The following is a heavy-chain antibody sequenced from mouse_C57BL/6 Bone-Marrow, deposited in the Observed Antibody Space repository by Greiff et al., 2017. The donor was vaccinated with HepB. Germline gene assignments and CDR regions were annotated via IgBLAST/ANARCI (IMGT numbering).Heavy chain of an antibody. V-gene: IGHV1-81*01. J-gene: IGHJ3*01. CDR3: ARGGYGYDAWFAY. CDR2: IYPRSGNT. D-gene: IGHD2-2*01. CDR1: GYTFTSYG. Sequence: QVQLQQSGAELARPGASVKLSCKASGYTFTSYGISWVKQSTGQGLEWIGEIYPRSGNTYYNEKFKGKATLTADKSSSTAYMELRSLTSEDSAVYFSARGGYGYDAWFAYWGQGTLVTVSA.